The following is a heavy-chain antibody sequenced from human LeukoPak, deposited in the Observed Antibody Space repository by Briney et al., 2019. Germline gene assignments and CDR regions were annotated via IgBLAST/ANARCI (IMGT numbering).Heavy chain of an antibody. Sequence: GGSLRLSCRASGSSFSEYWMSWVRQAPGKGLEWVANIKYDGSDKNYVESVKGRFIISRDNAEKAVYLQMNSLRVDDTAVYYCARGAEWRDYWGQGTLVTVSS. J-gene: IGHJ4*02. D-gene: IGHD3-3*01. CDR1: GSSFSEYW. CDR2: IKYDGSDK. CDR3: ARGAEWRDY. V-gene: IGHV3-7*01.